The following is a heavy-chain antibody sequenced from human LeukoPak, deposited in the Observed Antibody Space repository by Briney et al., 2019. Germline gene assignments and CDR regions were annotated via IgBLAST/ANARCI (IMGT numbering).Heavy chain of an antibody. V-gene: IGHV1-69*05. J-gene: IGHJ3*02. Sequence: SVKVSCKSSGGTFSSYALSWVRQAPGQGLEWMGGFIPIFGRVNYAQKFQGRVTITTDEPTSTAYMELRSLRSEDTAVYFCARGVFGADDVFDIWGQGTMVTVSS. CDR2: FIPIFGRV. CDR3: ARGVFGADDVFDI. CDR1: GGTFSSYA. D-gene: IGHD3-10*01.